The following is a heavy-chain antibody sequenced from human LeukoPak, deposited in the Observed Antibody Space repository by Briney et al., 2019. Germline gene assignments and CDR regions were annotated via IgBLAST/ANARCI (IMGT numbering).Heavy chain of an antibody. V-gene: IGHV1-18*01. J-gene: IGHJ4*02. CDR2: ISAYNGNT. D-gene: IGHD3-22*01. Sequence: GASVKVSCKASGYTFTSYGISWVRRAPGQGLEWMGWISAYNGNTNYAQKLQGRVTMTTDTSTSTAYMELRSLRSDDTAVYYCARVQLGYYYDSSGYYAPGDYWGQGTLVTVSS. CDR3: ARVQLGYYYDSSGYYAPGDY. CDR1: GYTFTSYG.